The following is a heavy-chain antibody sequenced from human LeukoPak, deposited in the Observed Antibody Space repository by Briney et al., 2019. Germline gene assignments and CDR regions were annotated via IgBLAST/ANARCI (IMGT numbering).Heavy chain of an antibody. CDR3: ATDRVRFDY. J-gene: IGHJ4*02. CDR1: GYTFTSYA. Sequence: GASVTVSCNASGYTFTSYAMHWVRQAPGQRLEWMGCRNAGNGNTKYSKKFLGRGTIIRDTSASTAYMVLSSLRSEDTAVYYCATDRVRFDYRRQGTLLSVPS. CDR2: RNAGNGNT. D-gene: IGHD3-10*01. V-gene: IGHV1-3*01.